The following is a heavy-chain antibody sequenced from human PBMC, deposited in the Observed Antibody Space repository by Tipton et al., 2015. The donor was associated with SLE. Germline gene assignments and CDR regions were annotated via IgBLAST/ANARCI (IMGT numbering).Heavy chain of an antibody. CDR2: IYYSGST. D-gene: IGHD3-10*01. J-gene: IGHJ4*02. CDR1: GGSISSHY. CDR3: AGYNLESGSYSPGYFDY. V-gene: IGHV4-59*11. Sequence: TLSLTCTVSGGSISSHYWSWIRQPPGKGLEWIGYIYYSGSTNYNPSLKSRVTISVDTSKNQFSLKLSSVTAADTAVYYCAGYNLESGSYSPGYFDYWGQGTLVTVSS.